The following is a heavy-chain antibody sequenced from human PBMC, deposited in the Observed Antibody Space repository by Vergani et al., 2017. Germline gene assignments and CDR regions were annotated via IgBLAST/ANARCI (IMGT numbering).Heavy chain of an antibody. CDR2: INPNSGGT. D-gene: IGHD2-2*01. J-gene: IGHJ6*02. CDR1: GYTFTGYY. Sequence: QVQLVQSGSELKKPGASVKVSCKASGYTFTGYYMHWVRQAPGQGLEWMGWINPNSGGTNYAQKFQGRVTMTRDTSISTAYMELSRLRSDDTAVYYCAREKDCSSTSCLNHYYYYGMDVWGQGTTVTVSS. V-gene: IGHV1-2*02. CDR3: AREKDCSSTSCLNHYYYYGMDV.